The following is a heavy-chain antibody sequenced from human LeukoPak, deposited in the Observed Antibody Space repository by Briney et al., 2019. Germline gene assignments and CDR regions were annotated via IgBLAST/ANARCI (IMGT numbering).Heavy chain of an antibody. V-gene: IGHV4-34*01. CDR3: ARERGRSYPARYFDY. J-gene: IGHJ4*02. CDR2: INHSGST. D-gene: IGHD1-26*01. Sequence: SETLSLTCAVYGGSFSGYYWSWIRQPPGKGLEWIGEINHSGSTNYNPSLKSRATISVDTSKNQFSLKLSSVTAADTAVYYCARERGRSYPARYFDYWGQGTLVTVSS. CDR1: GGSFSGYY.